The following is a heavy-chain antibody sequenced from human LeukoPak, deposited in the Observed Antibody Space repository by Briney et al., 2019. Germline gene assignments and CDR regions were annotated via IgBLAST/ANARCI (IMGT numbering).Heavy chain of an antibody. CDR3: ARDNDYDSGSYADY. D-gene: IGHD3-10*01. CDR1: GFTFSSYS. Sequence: PGGSLRLSCAASGFTFSSYSMNWVRQAPGKGLEWVSYISSSSSTIYYADSVKGRFTISRDNAKNSLYLQMNSLRDEDTAVYYCARDNDYDSGSYADYWGQGTLVTVSS. V-gene: IGHV3-48*02. J-gene: IGHJ4*02. CDR2: ISSSSSTI.